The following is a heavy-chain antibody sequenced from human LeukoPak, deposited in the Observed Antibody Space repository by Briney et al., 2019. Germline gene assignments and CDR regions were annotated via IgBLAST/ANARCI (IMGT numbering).Heavy chain of an antibody. CDR3: ARTQGRLVVVAALDY. CDR1: GGTFSSYA. V-gene: IGHV1-69*13. Sequence: ASVKVSCKASGGTFSSYAISWVRQAPGQGLEWMGGIIPIFGTANYAQKFQGRVTITADESTSTAYMELSSLRSEDTAVYYCARTQGRLVVVAALDYWGKEPWSPSPQ. D-gene: IGHD2-15*01. J-gene: IGHJ4*01. CDR2: IIPIFGTA.